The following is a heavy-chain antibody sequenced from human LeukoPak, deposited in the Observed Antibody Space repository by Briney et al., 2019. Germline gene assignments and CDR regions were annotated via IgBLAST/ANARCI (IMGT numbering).Heavy chain of an antibody. CDR1: GYTFTSYA. CDR3: ARGTSGGYYAEYFQH. D-gene: IGHD1-26*01. Sequence: GASVTVSCNASGYTFTSYAMHWVRQAPGQRLEWMGWINAGNGNTKYSQEFQGRVTITRDTSASTAYMELSSLRSEDMAVYYCARGTSGGYYAEYFQHWGQGTLVTVSS. V-gene: IGHV1-3*03. CDR2: INAGNGNT. J-gene: IGHJ1*01.